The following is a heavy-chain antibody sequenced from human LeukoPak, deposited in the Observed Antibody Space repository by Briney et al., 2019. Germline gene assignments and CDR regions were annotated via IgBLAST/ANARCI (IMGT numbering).Heavy chain of an antibody. CDR3: AIGSRYCTNGLCPQFDY. V-gene: IGHV3-7*01. CDR2: IKQDGSEK. D-gene: IGHD2-8*01. CDR1: GFTFSSYW. J-gene: IGHJ4*02. Sequence: PGGSLRLSCAASGFTFSSYWMSWVRQAPGNGLEWVANIKQDGSEKYYVDSVKGRFTISRDNAKNSLYLQMNSLRAEDTAVYYCAIGSRYCTNGLCPQFDYWGQGTLVTVSS.